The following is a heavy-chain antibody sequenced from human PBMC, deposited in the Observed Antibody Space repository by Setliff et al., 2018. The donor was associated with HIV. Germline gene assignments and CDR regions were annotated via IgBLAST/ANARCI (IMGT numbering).Heavy chain of an antibody. V-gene: IGHV4-31*03. CDR3: ASRCGGDF. CDR2: IYDSGSS. D-gene: IGHD2-21*01. CDR1: GDSISSPNYY. J-gene: IGHJ4*02. Sequence: PSETLSLTCTVSGDSISSPNYYWSWIRQHPGKGLEFIGCIYDSGSSYYNPSLKSRVVISLDTSKNQFSLRLSSVTAADTAVYYCASRCGGDFWGQGTLVTVSS.